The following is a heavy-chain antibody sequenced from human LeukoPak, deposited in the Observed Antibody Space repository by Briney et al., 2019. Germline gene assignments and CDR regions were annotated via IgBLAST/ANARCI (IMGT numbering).Heavy chain of an antibody. D-gene: IGHD6-19*01. CDR1: GFTFSSYA. V-gene: IGHV3-30-3*01. Sequence: GGSLRLSCAASGFTFSSYAMHWVRQAPGKGLEWVAVISYDGSNKYYADSVKGRFTISRDNSKNTLYLQMNSLRAEDTAVYYCARDRSIAVAGTFDPWGQGTLVTVSS. J-gene: IGHJ5*02. CDR2: ISYDGSNK. CDR3: ARDRSIAVAGTFDP.